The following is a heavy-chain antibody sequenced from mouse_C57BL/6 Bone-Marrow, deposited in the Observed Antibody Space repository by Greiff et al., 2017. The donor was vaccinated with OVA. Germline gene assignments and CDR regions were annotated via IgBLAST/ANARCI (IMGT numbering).Heavy chain of an antibody. CDR3: AREEGYGSLFDY. D-gene: IGHD2-10*02. Sequence: QVQLQQSGAELVKPGASVKISCKASGYAFSSYWMNWVKQRPGKGLEWIGQIYPGDGDTNYNGKFKGKATLTADKSSSTAYMQLSSLTSEDSAVYFCAREEGYGSLFDYWGQGTTLTVSS. J-gene: IGHJ2*01. CDR1: GYAFSSYW. CDR2: IYPGDGDT. V-gene: IGHV1-80*01.